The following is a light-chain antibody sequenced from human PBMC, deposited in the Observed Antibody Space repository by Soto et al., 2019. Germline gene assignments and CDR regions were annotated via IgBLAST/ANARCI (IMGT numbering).Light chain of an antibody. CDR3: ASYRSTGTVV. Sequence: QSALTQPASVSGSPGQSITISCTGTSGDVGGYNYVSWYQQHPGKAPKLMLYEVSNRPSGVSNRFSGSKSGNTASLTISGLQADDGADYYCASYRSTGTVVFGGGTKLPVL. CDR2: EVS. CDR1: SGDVGGYNY. J-gene: IGLJ3*02. V-gene: IGLV2-14*01.